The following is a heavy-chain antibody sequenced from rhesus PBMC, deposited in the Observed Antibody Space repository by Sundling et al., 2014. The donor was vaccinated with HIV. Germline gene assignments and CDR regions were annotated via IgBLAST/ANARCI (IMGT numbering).Heavy chain of an antibody. CDR3: AIGGSSGDTGSYPLDS. Sequence: QVQLQESGPGLVKPSETLSLTCTVSGASISSYWWSWIRQPPGKGLEWIGEINGNSGSTNYNPSLKSRVAISRHTSKNQFSLNLSSLTAADTALYYCAIGGSSGDTGSYPLDSWGQGVVVTVSS. D-gene: IGHD5-42*01. V-gene: IGHV4-80*01. CDR2: INGNSGST. CDR1: GASISSYW. J-gene: IGHJ6*01.